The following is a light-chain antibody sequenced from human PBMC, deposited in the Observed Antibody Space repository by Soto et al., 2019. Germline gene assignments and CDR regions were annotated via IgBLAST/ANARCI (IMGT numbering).Light chain of an antibody. CDR3: QQYGSSGT. Sequence: VMTQSPATLSVSPGERATLSFRASQSFSSNVAWYQQKPGQAPRLLIYGTSNRATGIPDRFSGSGSGTDFTLTISRLEPEDFAVYYCQQYGSSGTFGQGTKVDIK. CDR2: GTS. J-gene: IGKJ1*01. CDR1: QSFSSN. V-gene: IGKV3-20*01.